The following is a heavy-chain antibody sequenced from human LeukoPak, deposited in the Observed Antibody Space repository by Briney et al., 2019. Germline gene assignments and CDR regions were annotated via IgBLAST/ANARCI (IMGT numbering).Heavy chain of an antibody. J-gene: IGHJ4*02. CDR3: ARVDCSGGSCPLDY. V-gene: IGHV4-31*03. CDR2: IYYSGST. Sequence: PSQTLSLTCTVSGGSISSGGYYWSWIRQHPGKGLEWIGYIYYSGSTYYNPSLKSRVTISVDTSKNQFSLKLSSVTAADTAVYYCARVDCSGGSCPLDYRGQGTLVTVSS. CDR1: GGSISSGGYY. D-gene: IGHD2-15*01.